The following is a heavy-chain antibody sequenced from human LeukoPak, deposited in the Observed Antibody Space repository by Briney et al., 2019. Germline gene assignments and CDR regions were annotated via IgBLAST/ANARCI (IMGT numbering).Heavy chain of an antibody. CDR1: RYTFTSYA. V-gene: IGHV1-3*03. D-gene: IGHD3-22*01. CDR3: ARGYYDSSGYPYGYYYYMDV. Sequence: GASVKVSCKASRYTFTSYAMDWVRQAPGQRLEWMGWINAGNGNTKYSQEFQGRVTITRDTSASTAYMELSSLRSEDMAVYYCARGYYDSSGYPYGYYYYMDVWGKGTTVTVSS. CDR2: INAGNGNT. J-gene: IGHJ6*03.